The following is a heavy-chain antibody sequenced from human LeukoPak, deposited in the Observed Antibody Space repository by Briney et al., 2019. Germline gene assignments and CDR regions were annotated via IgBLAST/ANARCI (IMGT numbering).Heavy chain of an antibody. J-gene: IGHJ4*02. D-gene: IGHD2-2*01. CDR3: QIIHGSTSPGGRYFDY. CDR1: GYTLTGYY. CDR2: INPNSGGT. V-gene: IGHV1-2*02. Sequence: ASVTVSRKASGYTLTGYYMHWVREAPGQGLEWMGGINPNSGGTNYAQTFPGRVTMTRDTSVSTAYMELSRLTPVFMTVYDRQIIHGSTSPGGRYFDYWGQGTLVTVSS.